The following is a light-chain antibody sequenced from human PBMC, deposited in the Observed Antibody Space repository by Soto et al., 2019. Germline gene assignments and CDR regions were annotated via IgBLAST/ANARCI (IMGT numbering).Light chain of an antibody. V-gene: IGLV1-40*01. CDR1: SSNIGAGYP. J-gene: IGLJ1*01. CDR2: G. Sequence: QSVLTQPPSVSGAPGQRVTISCTGSSSNIGAGYPVHWYQQLPGTAPKLLVSGNRPSGVPDRFSGSKSAPSASLAISGLQSEDEADYYCAAWDDSLNGYVFGTGTKVTVL. CDR3: AAWDDSLNGYV.